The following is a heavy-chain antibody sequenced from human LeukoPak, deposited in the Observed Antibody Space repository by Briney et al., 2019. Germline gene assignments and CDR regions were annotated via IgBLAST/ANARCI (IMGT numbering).Heavy chain of an antibody. CDR1: GVSISGYY. Sequence: PSETLSLTCTVSGVSISGYYWSWIRQPPGKGLEWIGYIYYSGSTNYNPSLKSRVTISVDTSKNQFSLKLSSVTAADTAVYYCARASGYDSSGYYFFTPRNWYFDLWGRGTLVTVSS. V-gene: IGHV4-59*01. D-gene: IGHD3-22*01. CDR2: IYYSGST. J-gene: IGHJ2*01. CDR3: ARASGYDSSGYYFFTPRNWYFDL.